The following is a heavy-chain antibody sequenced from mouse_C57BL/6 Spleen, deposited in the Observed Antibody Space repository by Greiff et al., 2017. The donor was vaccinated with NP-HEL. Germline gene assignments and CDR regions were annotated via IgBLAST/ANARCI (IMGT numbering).Heavy chain of an antibody. J-gene: IGHJ1*03. V-gene: IGHV14-1*01. CDR1: GFNIKDYY. Sequence: EVQLQQSGAELVRPGASVKLSCTASGFNIKDYYMHWVKQRPEQGLEWIGRIDPEDGDTEYAPKFQGKATMTADTSSNTAYLQLSSLTSENTAVYSCTTRGEWYFDVWGTGTTVTVSS. CDR3: TTRGEWYFDV. CDR2: IDPEDGDT.